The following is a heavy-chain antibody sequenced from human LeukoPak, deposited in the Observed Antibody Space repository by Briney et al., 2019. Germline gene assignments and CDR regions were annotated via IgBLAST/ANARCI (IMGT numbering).Heavy chain of an antibody. CDR3: ARRVAAAAAGPGYFDY. CDR2: ITYSGNA. CDR1: GGSISRSGYY. Sequence: PSETLSLTCTVSGGSISRSGYYWGWIRQPPGKGLEWLGSITYSGNAYSYPSLKSRVTISVDTSKNQFSLKLSSVTAADTAVYYCARRVAAAAAGPGYFDYWGQGTLVTVSS. D-gene: IGHD6-13*01. V-gene: IGHV4-39*01. J-gene: IGHJ4*02.